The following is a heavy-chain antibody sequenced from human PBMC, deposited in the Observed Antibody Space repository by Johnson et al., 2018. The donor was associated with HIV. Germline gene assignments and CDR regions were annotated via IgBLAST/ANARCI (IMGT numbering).Heavy chain of an antibody. J-gene: IGHJ3*02. CDR1: GFTFSRYY. V-gene: IGHV3-30-3*01. Sequence: QVQLVESGGGLVQPGGSLRLSCAASGFTFSRYYMNCVRQAPDKGLEWVALISYDGSNKYYADSVKGRFTISRDNSKNTLYLQMNSLRAEDTAVYYCARGGSSTSLDAFDIWGQGTMVTVSS. CDR3: ARGGSSTSLDAFDI. D-gene: IGHD2-2*01. CDR2: ISYDGSNK.